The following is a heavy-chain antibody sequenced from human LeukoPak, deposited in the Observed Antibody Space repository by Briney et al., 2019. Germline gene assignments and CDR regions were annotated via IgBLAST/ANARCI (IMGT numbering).Heavy chain of an antibody. CDR3: AIPRARKQGGLYYFDY. V-gene: IGHV1-69*05. CDR1: GGTFSSYA. Sequence: SVKVSCKASGGTFSSYAISWVRQAPGQGLEWMGGIIPIFGTANYAQKFQGRVTITTDESTSTAYMELSSLRSEDTAVYYCAIPRARKQGGLYYFDYWGQGTLVTGSS. CDR2: IIPIFGTA. D-gene: IGHD3-16*01. J-gene: IGHJ4*02.